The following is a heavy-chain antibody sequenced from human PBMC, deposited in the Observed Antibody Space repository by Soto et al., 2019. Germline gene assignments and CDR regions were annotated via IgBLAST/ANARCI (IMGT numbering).Heavy chain of an antibody. CDR2: IYWNDDK. CDR3: AHRPVEYSSSSAYNWFDP. CDR1: GFSLSTSGVG. V-gene: IGHV2-5*01. D-gene: IGHD6-6*01. J-gene: IGHJ5*02. Sequence: SGPTLVNPTHTLTLTCTFSGFSLSTSGVGVGWIRQPPGKALEWLALIYWNDDKRYSPSLKSRLTITKDTSKNQVVLTMTNMDPVDTATYYCAHRPVEYSSSSAYNWFDPWGQGTLVTVSS.